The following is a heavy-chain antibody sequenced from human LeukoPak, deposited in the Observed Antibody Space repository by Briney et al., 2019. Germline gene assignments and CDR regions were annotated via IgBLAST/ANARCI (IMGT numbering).Heavy chain of an antibody. CDR3: ARGKSDAYGLEDD. CDR2: IYSGGST. J-gene: IGHJ4*02. D-gene: IGHD3-10*01. Sequence: GGSLRLSCAASGFTVSNSYMSWVRQAPGKGLEWVSIIYSGGSTYYADSVRGRFTISRDNAKNTLYLQMNSLRAEDTAVYFCARGKSDAYGLEDDWGQGTLVTVSS. V-gene: IGHV3-53*01. CDR1: GFTVSNSY.